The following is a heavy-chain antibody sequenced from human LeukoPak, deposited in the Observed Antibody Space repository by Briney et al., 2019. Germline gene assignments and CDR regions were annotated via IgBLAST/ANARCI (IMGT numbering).Heavy chain of an antibody. V-gene: IGHV1-2*02. CDR2: INPNSGGT. CDR1: GYTFTGYY. CDR3: ARGEFSSSYRLVY. D-gene: IGHD6-6*01. J-gene: IGHJ4*02. Sequence: ASVKASCKTSGYTFTGYYMHWVRQAPGQGLDWMGWINPNSGGTNYLQRFQGRVTMTRDTSFSTVYMELSRLRSDDTAVYYCARGEFSSSYRLVYWGQGTLVTVSS.